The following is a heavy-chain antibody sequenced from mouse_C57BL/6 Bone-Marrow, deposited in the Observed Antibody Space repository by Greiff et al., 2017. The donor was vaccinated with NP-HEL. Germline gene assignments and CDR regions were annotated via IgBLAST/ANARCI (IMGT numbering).Heavy chain of an antibody. J-gene: IGHJ4*01. CDR3: ARRDSYYGSSFYAMDY. V-gene: IGHV1-77*01. Sequence: QVQLQQSGAELARPGASVKLSCKASDYTFTDYYINWVKQRTGQGLEWIGEIYPGSGNTYYNENFKGKATLTADKSSSTAYMQLSRLTSEDSAVYYCARRDSYYGSSFYAMDYWGQGTSVTVSS. CDR2: IYPGSGNT. D-gene: IGHD1-1*02. CDR1: DYTFTDYY.